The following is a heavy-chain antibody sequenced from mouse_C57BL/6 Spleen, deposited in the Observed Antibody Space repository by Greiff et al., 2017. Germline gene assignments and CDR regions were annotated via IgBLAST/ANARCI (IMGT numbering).Heavy chain of an antibody. CDR1: GYTFTDYY. V-gene: IGHV1-26*01. CDR2: INPNNGGT. J-gene: IGHJ2*01. Sequence: EVQLQQSGPELVKPGASVKISCKASGYTFTDYYMNWVKQSHGKSLEWIGDINPNNGGTSYNQKFKGKATLTVDKSSSTAYMALRSLTSEDSAVYYCARRRLRFSFDYWGQGTTLTVSS. CDR3: ARRRLRFSFDY. D-gene: IGHD3-2*02.